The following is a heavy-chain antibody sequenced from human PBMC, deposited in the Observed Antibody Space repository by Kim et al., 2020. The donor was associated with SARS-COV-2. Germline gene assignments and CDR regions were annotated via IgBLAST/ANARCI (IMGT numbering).Heavy chain of an antibody. J-gene: IGHJ6*02. CDR1: GGSISGTRYY. CDR2: IYYNGNT. D-gene: IGHD3-10*01. CDR3: ARQFGTMYDYYGMDV. Sequence: SETLSLTYTVSGGSISGTRYYWAWIRQSPGKGLEWIGSIYYNGNTYYEPSFKSRVTISVDTSKNQFSLKLTSVTATDTAVYYCARQFGTMYDYYGMDVWGQGTTVTVSS. V-gene: IGHV4-39*01.